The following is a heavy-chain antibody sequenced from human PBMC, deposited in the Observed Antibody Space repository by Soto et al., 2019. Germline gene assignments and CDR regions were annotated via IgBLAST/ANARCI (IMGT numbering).Heavy chain of an antibody. CDR2: IKPTSGST. Sequence: QVQLVQSGAEVKEPGASVKVACKASGYTFTSMDMHWVRQAPGQGLEWMGVIKPTSGSTRYAQKLQGRVIMARDTTTYTFYMELISLKSEDTAVYFCARDKGYCPGGTCYCGRYWGQGTPVTVSS. D-gene: IGHD2-15*01. J-gene: IGHJ4*02. V-gene: IGHV1-46*01. CDR1: GYTFTSMD. CDR3: ARDKGYCPGGTCYCGRY.